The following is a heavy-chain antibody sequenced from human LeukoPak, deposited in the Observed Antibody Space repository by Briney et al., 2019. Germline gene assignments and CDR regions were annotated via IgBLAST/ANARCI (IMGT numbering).Heavy chain of an antibody. D-gene: IGHD5-12*01. CDR2: IYYSGST. Sequence: SETLSLTCTVSGGSISSGGYYWSWIRQHPGKGLEWIGYIYYSGSTYYNPSLKSRVTISVDTSKNQFSLKLSSVTAADTAVYYCAREYNGSDGWFDPWGQGTLVTVSS. CDR1: GGSISSGGYY. CDR3: AREYNGSDGWFDP. V-gene: IGHV4-31*03. J-gene: IGHJ5*02.